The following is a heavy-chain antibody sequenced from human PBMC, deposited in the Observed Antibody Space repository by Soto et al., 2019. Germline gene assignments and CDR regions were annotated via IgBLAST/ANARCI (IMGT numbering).Heavy chain of an antibody. CDR2: IYDTESA. CDR1: GKSISSGGYY. Sequence: QVQLQESGPGLVKPSQTLSLTCSVSGKSISSGGYYWSWIRHLPGKGLEWIGYIYDTESAYYNPSLKSRVSISMDTSENHFAMRLTSVTAADSAVYYCARASSSSSAADYWGQGLQVTVSS. CDR3: ARASSSSSAADY. D-gene: IGHD6-6*01. J-gene: IGHJ4*02. V-gene: IGHV4-31*03.